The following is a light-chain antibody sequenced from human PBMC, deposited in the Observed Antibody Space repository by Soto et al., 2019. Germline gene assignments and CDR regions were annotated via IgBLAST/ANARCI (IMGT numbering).Light chain of an antibody. CDR3: QQYSSSPLT. V-gene: IGKV3-20*01. Sequence: EIVLTQSPGTLSLSPGERATLSCRASQSVSSSYVAWYQQRPGQARRLLIYGASSRATDIPDRFSGSGSGTDFTLTISRLDPEDFAVYYCQQYSSSPLTFGQGTRLDIK. CDR1: QSVSSSY. CDR2: GAS. J-gene: IGKJ5*01.